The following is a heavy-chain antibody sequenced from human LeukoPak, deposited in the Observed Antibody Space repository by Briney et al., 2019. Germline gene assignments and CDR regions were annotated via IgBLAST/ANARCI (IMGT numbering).Heavy chain of an antibody. CDR3: ARAVGPFDF. Sequence: PGGSLRLSCAASGFIFSTYGMHWVRQAPGKGLEWVAVIWYDGSNKYYADSVKGRFTISRDNSKNTLYLQMNSPRAEDTAVYYCARAVGPFDFWGQGTMVTVSS. J-gene: IGHJ3*01. V-gene: IGHV3-33*01. CDR2: IWYDGSNK. CDR1: GFIFSTYG.